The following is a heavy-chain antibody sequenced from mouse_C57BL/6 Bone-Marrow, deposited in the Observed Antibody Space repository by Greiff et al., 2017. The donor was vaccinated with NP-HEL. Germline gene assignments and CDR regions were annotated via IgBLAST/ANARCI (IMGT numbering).Heavy chain of an antibody. J-gene: IGHJ4*01. D-gene: IGHD2-4*01. Sequence: EVKLVESGAELVRPGSSVKMSCKTSGYTFTSYGINWVKQRPGQGLEWIGYIYIGNGYTEYNEKFKGKATLTSDTSSSTAYMQLSSLTSEDSAIYFCARAPYDYDGGYAMDYWGQGTSVTVSS. V-gene: IGHV1-58*01. CDR2: IYIGNGYT. CDR3: ARAPYDYDGGYAMDY. CDR1: GYTFTSYG.